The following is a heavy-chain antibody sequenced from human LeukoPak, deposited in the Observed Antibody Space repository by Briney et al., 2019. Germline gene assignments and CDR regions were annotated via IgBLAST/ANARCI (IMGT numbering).Heavy chain of an antibody. CDR3: ARQEAARRVGGYYYMDV. V-gene: IGHV3-7*01. D-gene: IGHD6-6*01. J-gene: IGHJ6*03. CDR1: GFTFSSYW. CDR2: IKQDGSEK. Sequence: GGSLRLSCEASGFTFSSYWKNWVRQAPGKGLEWVANIKQDGSEKYYVASVEGRFTVSRDNAKNSLFLLMDSLTAEDTAVYYCARQEAARRVGGYYYMDVWGKGTTVTVSS.